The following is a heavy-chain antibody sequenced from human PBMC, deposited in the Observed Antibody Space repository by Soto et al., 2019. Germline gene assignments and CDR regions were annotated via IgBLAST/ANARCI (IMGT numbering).Heavy chain of an antibody. CDR1: GFTFRTW. D-gene: IGHD5-12*01. Sequence: EVQLVESGEGLVQPGGSLRLSCAASGFTFRTWMHWVRQAPGKGLVWVSRINSDGSSITYADSVKGRFIISRDNAKNTLYLQMNSLTVEDTAEYYCTRGASGYGNFDYWGQGVLVTVSS. CDR3: TRGASGYGNFDY. J-gene: IGHJ4*02. CDR2: INSDGSSI. V-gene: IGHV3-74*01.